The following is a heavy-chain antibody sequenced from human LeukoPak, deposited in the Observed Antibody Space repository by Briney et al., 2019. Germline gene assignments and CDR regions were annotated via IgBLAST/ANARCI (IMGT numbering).Heavy chain of an antibody. CDR1: GDSISSSSYY. J-gene: IGHJ4*02. V-gene: IGHV4-61*05. CDR2: IYYTGIT. D-gene: IGHD3-10*01. Sequence: SETLSLTCTVSGDSISSSSYYWGWIRQPPGKGLEWIGYIYYTGITKYNPSLKSRVTISVDTSKNQFSLRLTSVTAADTAVYYCARVSFHYHSGNYGWYFDSWGQGTLVTVSS. CDR3: ARVSFHYHSGNYGWYFDS.